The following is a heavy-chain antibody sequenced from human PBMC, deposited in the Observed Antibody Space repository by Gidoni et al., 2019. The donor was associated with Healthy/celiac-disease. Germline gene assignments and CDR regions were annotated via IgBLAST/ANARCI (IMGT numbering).Heavy chain of an antibody. CDR2: SSGSGGST. J-gene: IGHJ3*02. CDR1: GFTFSSYA. Sequence: EVQLLASGGGLVQPGGSLRLSCSASGFTFSSYAMSWVRQAPGKGLEWVSASSGSGGSTYYADSVKGRFTISRDNSKNTLYLQMNSLRAEDTAVYYCAKDGGMGGAFDIWGQGTMVTVSS. D-gene: IGHD3-16*01. V-gene: IGHV3-23*01. CDR3: AKDGGMGGAFDI.